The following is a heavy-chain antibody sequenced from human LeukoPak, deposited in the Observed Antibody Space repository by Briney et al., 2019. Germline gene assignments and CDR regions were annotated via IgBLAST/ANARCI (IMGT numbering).Heavy chain of an antibody. Sequence: ASVTVSLKASGYTFTSYYMHWVRQPPGQGLEWVGIINTSGGSTSYAQKFQGRVTMTRDTHTSTVYMELSSLRSEDTAVYYCAREWSGIAAAGQNDYFDYWGQGTLVTVSS. V-gene: IGHV1-46*01. CDR3: AREWSGIAAAGQNDYFDY. CDR1: GYTFTSYY. D-gene: IGHD6-13*01. CDR2: INTSGGST. J-gene: IGHJ4*02.